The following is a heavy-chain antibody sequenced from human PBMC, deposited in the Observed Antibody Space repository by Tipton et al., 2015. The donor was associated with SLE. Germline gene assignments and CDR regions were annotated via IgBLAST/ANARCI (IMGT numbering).Heavy chain of an antibody. CDR1: NGSITSLYDY. D-gene: IGHD6-13*01. CDR3: ARAAGRDGYSSSWAPFDY. V-gene: IGHV4-39*07. J-gene: IGHJ4*02. Sequence: LRLSCTVSNGSITSLYDYWGWVRQPPGKGLEWLGSVFYGGRYYYNASLRSRVTISVDTVKTQVSLKLSSVTAADTAVYYCARAAGRDGYSSSWAPFDYWGQGTLVAVSS. CDR2: VFYGGRY.